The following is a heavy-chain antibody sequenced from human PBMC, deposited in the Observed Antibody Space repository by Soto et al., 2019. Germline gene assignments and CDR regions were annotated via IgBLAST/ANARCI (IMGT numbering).Heavy chain of an antibody. CDR1: GGSISGSYYY. V-gene: IGHV4-39*01. CDR2: VFYTGFT. CDR3: ASSQKGYNWNYFDH. J-gene: IGHJ4*02. D-gene: IGHD1-20*01. Sequence: SETLSLTCAVSGGSISGSYYYWGWLRQSPGRGPEWIGSVFYTGFTSYNPSLESRVSVPVDTSKNQFSLKVSAVTAADTAVYYCASSQKGYNWNYFDHWGQGALVTVSS.